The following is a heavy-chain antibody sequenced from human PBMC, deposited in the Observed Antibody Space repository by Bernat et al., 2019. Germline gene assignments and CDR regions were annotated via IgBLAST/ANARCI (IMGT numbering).Heavy chain of an antibody. J-gene: IGHJ4*02. CDR2: ISAYNGNT. CDR3: ARDAKTYYDFWSGYPNLYYFDY. CDR1: GYTFTSYG. V-gene: IGHV1-18*04. D-gene: IGHD3-3*01. Sequence: QVQLVQSGAEVKKPGASVKVSCKASGYTFTSYGISWVRQAPGQGLEWMGWISAYNGNTNCAQKLQGRVTMTTDTSTSTAYMELRSLRSDDTAVYYGARDAKTYYDFWSGYPNLYYFDYWGKGTLVTVSS.